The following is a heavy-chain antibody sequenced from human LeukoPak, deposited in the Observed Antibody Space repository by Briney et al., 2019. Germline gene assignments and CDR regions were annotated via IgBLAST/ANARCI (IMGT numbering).Heavy chain of an antibody. CDR1: GGTFSSYA. J-gene: IGHJ4*02. CDR3: ARDSHYYESSGYNQGDFDY. D-gene: IGHD3-22*01. V-gene: IGHV1-69*05. CDR2: IIPIFGTA. Sequence: SVKVSCKASGGTFSSYAISWVRQAPGQGLEWMGGIIPIFGTANYAQKFQDRVTITRDTSASIVYMELSSLRSEDTAVYYCARDSHYYESSGYNQGDFDYWGQGTLVTVSS.